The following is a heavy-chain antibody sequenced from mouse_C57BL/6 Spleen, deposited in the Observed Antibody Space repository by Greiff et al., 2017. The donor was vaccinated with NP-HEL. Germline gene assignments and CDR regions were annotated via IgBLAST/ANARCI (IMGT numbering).Heavy chain of an antibody. D-gene: IGHD2-4*01. CDR1: GFTFSSYA. CDR3: TRDDYDAYYAMDY. Sequence: EVKVVESGEGLVKPGGSLKLSCAASGFTFSSYAMSWVRQTPEKRLEWVAYISSGGDYIYYADTGKGRFTISRDNARNTLYLQMSSLKSEDTAMYYCTRDDYDAYYAMDYWGQGTSVTVSS. J-gene: IGHJ4*01. CDR2: ISSGGDYI. V-gene: IGHV5-9-1*02.